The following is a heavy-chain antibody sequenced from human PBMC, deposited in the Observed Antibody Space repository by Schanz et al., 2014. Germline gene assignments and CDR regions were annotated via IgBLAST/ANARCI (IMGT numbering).Heavy chain of an antibody. J-gene: IGHJ6*02. CDR3: AKARRKSNCSGGRCFHYSYYGMDV. CDR2: ISSGSSYA. Sequence: EVQLLESGGGLVQPGGSLRLSCAASGFTFSTYAMSWVRQAPGKGLEWVSDISSGSSYANYADSVKGRFTISRDNAKNSLFLQMNRLRAEDTAVYYCAKARRKSNCSGGRCFHYSYYGMDVWGQGTTVTVSS. V-gene: IGHV3-48*04. CDR1: GFTFSTYA. D-gene: IGHD2-15*01.